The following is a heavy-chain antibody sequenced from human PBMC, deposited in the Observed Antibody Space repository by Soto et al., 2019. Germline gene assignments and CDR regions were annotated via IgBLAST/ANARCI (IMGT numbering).Heavy chain of an antibody. J-gene: IGHJ4*02. CDR3: ARAPPYCTNGVCYNRYYFDY. CDR1: GFTFSSYW. Sequence: EVQLVESGGGLVQPGGSLRLSCAASGFTFSSYWMSWVRQAPGKGLEWVANIKQDGSEKYYVDSVKGRFTISRDNAKNSVYLQMNSLRAEDTAVYYCARAPPYCTNGVCYNRYYFDYWGQGTLVTVS. D-gene: IGHD2-8*01. V-gene: IGHV3-7*01. CDR2: IKQDGSEK.